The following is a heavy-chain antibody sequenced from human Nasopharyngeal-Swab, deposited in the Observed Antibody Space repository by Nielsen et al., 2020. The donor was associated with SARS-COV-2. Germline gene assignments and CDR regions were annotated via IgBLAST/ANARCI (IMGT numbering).Heavy chain of an antibody. CDR3: AKGRGFDSSGYQY. J-gene: IGHJ4*02. CDR1: GFTFDDYA. D-gene: IGHD3-22*01. CDR2: ISWNSGSI. V-gene: IGHV3-9*01. Sequence: GGSLRLSCAASGFTFDDYAMHWVRPAPGKGLEWVSGISWNSGSIGYADSVKGRFTISRDNAKNSLYLQMNSLRAEDTALYYCAKGRGFDSSGYQYWGQGTLVTVSS.